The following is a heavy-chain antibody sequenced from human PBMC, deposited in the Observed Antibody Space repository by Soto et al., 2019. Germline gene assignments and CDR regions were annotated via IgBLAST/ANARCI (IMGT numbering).Heavy chain of an antibody. Sequence: SETLSLTXTVSGGSISSGGYYWSWIRQHPGKGLEWIGCIYYSGSTYYNPSLKSRVTISVDTSKNQFSLKLSSVTAADTAVYYCARGGPSRSITIFGVPNGGVSWFDPWGQGTLVTVSS. CDR2: IYYSGST. J-gene: IGHJ5*02. V-gene: IGHV4-31*02. CDR1: GGSISSGGYY. CDR3: ARGGPSRSITIFGVPNGGVSWFDP. D-gene: IGHD3-3*01.